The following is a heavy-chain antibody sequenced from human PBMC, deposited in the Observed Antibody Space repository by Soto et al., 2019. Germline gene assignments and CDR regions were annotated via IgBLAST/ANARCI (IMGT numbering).Heavy chain of an antibody. CDR1: GGSVSSGRYY. CDR3: ARLSIAAMAFDY. V-gene: IGHV4-61*01. Sequence: QVQLQESGPGLVKPSETLSLTCTVSGGSVSSGRYYWSWIRQPPGKGLEWIGYIYYSGSTNYNPSLKSRVNISVDTSKNQFSLKLSSVTAADTAVYYCARLSIAAMAFDYWGQGTLVTVSS. CDR2: IYYSGST. J-gene: IGHJ4*02. D-gene: IGHD6-6*01.